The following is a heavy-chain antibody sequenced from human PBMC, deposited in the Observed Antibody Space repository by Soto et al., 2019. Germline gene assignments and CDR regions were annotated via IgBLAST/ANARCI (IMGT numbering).Heavy chain of an antibody. J-gene: IGHJ3*02. CDR1: GGSMSSGGYF. CDR3: ARTYDGSGPNSGGYGFDI. Sequence: PSETLSLTCAVSGGSMSSGGYFWSWIRQPPGKGLEWIGYIYYSGSTSYNPSLKSRVSISLDTSKNQFSLKLSSVTAADTAVYYCARTYDGSGPNSGGYGFDIWGQGTMVTVSS. CDR2: IYYSGST. V-gene: IGHV4-61*08. D-gene: IGHD3-22*01.